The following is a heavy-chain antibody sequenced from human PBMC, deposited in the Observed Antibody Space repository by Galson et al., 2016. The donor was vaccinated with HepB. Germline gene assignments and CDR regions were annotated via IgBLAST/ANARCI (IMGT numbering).Heavy chain of an antibody. CDR3: TGGRGGWVVTYFYGMDV. D-gene: IGHD3-10*01. CDR1: DGSFTNYY. CDR2: INHSGST. Sequence: SETLSLTCAVYDGSFTNYYWGWVRQPPGKGLEWIGEINHSGSTTYNPSLKNRVTISVDTSKNQFSLKLTSVTAAATAVYYCTGGRGGWVVTYFYGMDVWGQGTTVTVSS. J-gene: IGHJ6*02. V-gene: IGHV4-34*01.